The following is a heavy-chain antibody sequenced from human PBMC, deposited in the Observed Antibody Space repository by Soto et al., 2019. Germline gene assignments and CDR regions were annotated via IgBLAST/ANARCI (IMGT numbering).Heavy chain of an antibody. J-gene: IGHJ3*02. D-gene: IGHD2-2*01. CDR1: GGSISSGGYY. Sequence: SETLSLTCTVSGGSISSGGYYWSWIRQHPGTGLEWIGHISYSGSTYYNPSLKSRVIISVDTSKNQFSLKLSSVTAADTAVYYCARTTLGYCISSSCPDAFDIWGQGTMVTVSS. CDR3: ARTTLGYCISSSCPDAFDI. CDR2: ISYSGST. V-gene: IGHV4-31*03.